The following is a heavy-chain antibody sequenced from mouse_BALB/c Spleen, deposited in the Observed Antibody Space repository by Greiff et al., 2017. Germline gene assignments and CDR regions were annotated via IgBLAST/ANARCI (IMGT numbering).Heavy chain of an antibody. V-gene: IGHV1-77*01. D-gene: IGHD2-10*02. CDR1: GYTFTDYY. J-gene: IGHJ3*01. CDR2: IYPGSGNT. CDR3: ARRGYGTPFAY. Sequence: QVQLQQSGAELARPGASVKLSCKASGYTFTDYYINWVKQRTGQGLEWIGEIYPGSGNTYYNEKFKGKATLTADKSSSTAYMQLSSLTSEDSAVYFCARRGYGTPFAYWGQGTLVTVSA.